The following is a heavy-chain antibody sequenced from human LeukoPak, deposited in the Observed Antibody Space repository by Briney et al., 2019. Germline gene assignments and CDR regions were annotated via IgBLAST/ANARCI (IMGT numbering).Heavy chain of an antibody. CDR1: GGSISTSSHY. Sequence: SETLSLTCTVSGGSISTSSHYWGWIRQPPGKGLEWIGSVSYSGSKCIGSVSYSGSTSYNPSLKSRVTISVDTSKNQFSLKLSSVAAADTAVYYCARWYYYDSSGFYYYFDSWGQGTLVTVSS. CDR2: VSYSGSKCIGSVSYSGST. D-gene: IGHD3-22*01. V-gene: IGHV4-39*01. CDR3: ARWYYYDSSGFYYYFDS. J-gene: IGHJ4*02.